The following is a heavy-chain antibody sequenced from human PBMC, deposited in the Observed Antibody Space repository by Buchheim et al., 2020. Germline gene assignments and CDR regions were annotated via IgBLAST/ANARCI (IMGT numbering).Heavy chain of an antibody. Sequence: EVQLVESGGGLVQPGGSLRLSCAPSGFTFGTYWMTWVPKAQGRGLEWVANIKQDGGEKYFVASVKGRFTIPRDNAKNSLYLQMNSLRAEDTAVYYCARDFRNRPRSPLDYWGQGTL. CDR1: GFTFGTYW. V-gene: IGHV3-7*01. CDR2: IKQDGGEK. J-gene: IGHJ4*02. D-gene: IGHD1/OR15-1a*01. CDR3: ARDFRNRPRSPLDY.